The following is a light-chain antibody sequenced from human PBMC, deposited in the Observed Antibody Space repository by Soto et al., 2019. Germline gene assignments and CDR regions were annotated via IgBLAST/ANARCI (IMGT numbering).Light chain of an antibody. Sequence: DIQMTQSPSTLSASVGDRVTITCRASQSISSWLAWYQQKPGKAPKLLIYQASSLESGLPSRFSGSGSGIEFTLTISSLQPDDFATYYGQQYNSYPYTFGQGTKLEIK. CDR1: QSISSW. CDR3: QQYNSYPYT. J-gene: IGKJ2*01. CDR2: QAS. V-gene: IGKV1-5*03.